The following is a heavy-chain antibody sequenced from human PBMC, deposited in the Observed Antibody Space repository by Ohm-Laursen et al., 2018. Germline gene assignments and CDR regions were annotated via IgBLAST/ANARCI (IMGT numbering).Heavy chain of an antibody. CDR2: IIPIFGTA. CDR3: ARGFGGGNPEGYYYYYGMDV. Sequence: EASVKVSCKASGGTFSSYAISWVRQAPGQGLEWMGGIIPIFGTANYAQKFQGRVTITADESTSTAYMELSSLRSEDTAVYYCARGFGGGNPEGYYYYYGMDVWGQGTTVTVSS. V-gene: IGHV1-69*13. CDR1: GGTFSSYA. J-gene: IGHJ6*02. D-gene: IGHD4-23*01.